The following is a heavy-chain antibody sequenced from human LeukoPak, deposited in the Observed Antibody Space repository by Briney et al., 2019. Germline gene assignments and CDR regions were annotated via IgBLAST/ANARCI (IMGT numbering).Heavy chain of an antibody. D-gene: IGHD3-9*01. V-gene: IGHV3-7*01. CDR3: VRGAGFITDY. J-gene: IGHJ4*02. CDR2: TNQDVREK. CDR1: GFNLSSSW. Sequence: PGGSLRLSCAASGFNLSSSWMHWVRQAPGKGLEWVANTNQDVREKYYVDSVKGRFTISRDNARSSLYLQMNSLRAEDTAVYYCVRGAGFITDYWGQGTLVTVSS.